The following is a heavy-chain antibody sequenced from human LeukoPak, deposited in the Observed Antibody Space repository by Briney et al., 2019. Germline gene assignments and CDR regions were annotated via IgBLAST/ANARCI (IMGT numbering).Heavy chain of an antibody. J-gene: IGHJ3*02. CDR1: GFTFSNAW. Sequence: GGSLRLSCAASGFTFSNAWMSRVRQAPGKGLEWVGRIKSKTDGGTTDYAAPVKGRFTISRDDSKNTLYLQMNSLKTEDTAVYYCTTPLLYSSGWYDAFDIWGQGTMVTVSS. CDR2: IKSKTDGGTT. D-gene: IGHD6-19*01. CDR3: TTPLLYSSGWYDAFDI. V-gene: IGHV3-15*01.